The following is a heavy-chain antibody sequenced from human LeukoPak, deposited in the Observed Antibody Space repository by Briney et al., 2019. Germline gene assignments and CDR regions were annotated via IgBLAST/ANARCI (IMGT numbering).Heavy chain of an antibody. CDR1: GYTFTSYG. D-gene: IGHD3-22*01. J-gene: IGHJ4*02. CDR3: ARAPASDSSGYYYPPGVGVFDY. Sequence: ASVKVSCKASGYTFTSYGISWVRQAPGQGLEWMGIINPSGGSTSYAQKFQGRVTMTRDTSTSTVYMELSSLRSEDTAVYYCARAPASDSSGYYYPPGVGVFDYWGQGTLVTVSS. V-gene: IGHV1-46*01. CDR2: INPSGGST.